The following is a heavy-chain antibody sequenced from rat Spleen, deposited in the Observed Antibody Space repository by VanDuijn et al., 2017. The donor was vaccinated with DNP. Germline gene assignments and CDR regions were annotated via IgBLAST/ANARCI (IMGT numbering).Heavy chain of an antibody. CDR3: VRDSRDYGSYADYFDY. V-gene: IGHV5-31*01. Sequence: EVKLVESGGDLVQPGRSLKLSCVASGFTFNNYWMTWIRPVPGKGLEWVASITSSGGSTYYPDSVKGRFTISRDNATNTLYLQMNSLRSEDTASYYCVRDSRDYGSYADYFDYWGQGVMVTVSS. D-gene: IGHD1-8*01. J-gene: IGHJ2*01. CDR2: ITSSGGST. CDR1: GFTFNNYW.